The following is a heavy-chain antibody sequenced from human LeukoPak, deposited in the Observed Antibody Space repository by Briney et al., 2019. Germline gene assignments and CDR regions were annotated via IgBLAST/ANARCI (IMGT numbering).Heavy chain of an antibody. Sequence: SQTLSLTCTVSGGSISSGGYYWSWIRQHPGKGLVWIGYIYYSGSTYYNPSLESRVTISVDTSKNQFSLKLSSVTAADTAVYYCARATYSSSWLNWFDPWGQGTLVTVSS. J-gene: IGHJ5*02. D-gene: IGHD6-13*01. CDR2: IYYSGST. CDR3: ARATYSSSWLNWFDP. CDR1: GGSISSGGYY. V-gene: IGHV4-31*03.